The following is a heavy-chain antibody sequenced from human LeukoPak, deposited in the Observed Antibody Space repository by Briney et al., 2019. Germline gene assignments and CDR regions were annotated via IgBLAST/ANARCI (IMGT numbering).Heavy chain of an antibody. CDR3: ARGWMVANT. D-gene: IGHD5-12*01. CDR1: GGSFSGYY. Sequence: SSETLSLTCAVYGGSFSGYYWSWIRQPPGKGLEWIGEINHSGSTNYNPSLKSRVTISVDTSKNQFSLKLSSVTAADTAVYYCARGWMVANTWGQGTLVTVSS. CDR2: INHSGST. J-gene: IGHJ5*02. V-gene: IGHV4-34*01.